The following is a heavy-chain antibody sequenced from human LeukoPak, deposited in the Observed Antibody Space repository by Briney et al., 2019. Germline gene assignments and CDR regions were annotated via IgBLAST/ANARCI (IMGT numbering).Heavy chain of an antibody. Sequence: ASVKVSRKASGYTFTDYPMHWVRQAPGQGLQWMGVFNPYSGATNYARNFQGRVTMTLDTSITTAYMELIRLRVDDTAIYFCARGAKVGATFDYWGQGTLLTVSS. V-gene: IGHV1-2*02. CDR2: FNPYSGAT. CDR1: GYTFTDYP. J-gene: IGHJ4*02. CDR3: ARGAKVGATFDY. D-gene: IGHD1-26*01.